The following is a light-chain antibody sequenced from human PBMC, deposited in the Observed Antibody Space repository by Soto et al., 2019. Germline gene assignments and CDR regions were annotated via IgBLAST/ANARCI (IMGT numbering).Light chain of an antibody. V-gene: IGKV1-33*01. J-gene: IGKJ4*01. CDR1: QDISNY. Sequence: DIVITQSPSSLSASVSDRVTITCQASQDISNYLNWYQQKPGKAPKLLIYDASNLETGVPSRFSGSGSGTDFTFTISSLQPEDIATYYCQQYDNLPLTFGGGTKVDIK. CDR3: QQYDNLPLT. CDR2: DAS.